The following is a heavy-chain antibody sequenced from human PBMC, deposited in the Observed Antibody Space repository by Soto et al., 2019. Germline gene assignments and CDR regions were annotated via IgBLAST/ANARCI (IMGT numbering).Heavy chain of an antibody. J-gene: IGHJ5*02. V-gene: IGHV1-69*13. CDR2: VIPIFGTA. CDR3: ARDPAVVPAAMGKFDP. CDR1: GGTFSSYA. D-gene: IGHD2-2*01. Sequence: SVKVSCKASGGTFSSYAISWVRQAPGQGLEWMGGVIPIFGTANYAQKFQGRVTITADESTSTAYMELSSLRSEDTAVYYCARDPAVVPAAMGKFDPWGQGTLVTVSS.